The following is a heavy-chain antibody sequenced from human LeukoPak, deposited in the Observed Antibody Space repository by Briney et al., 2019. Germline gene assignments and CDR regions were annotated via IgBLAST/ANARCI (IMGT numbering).Heavy chain of an antibody. CDR1: GYSFTTYW. CDR3: ARQRDYGDDIYSRFFDS. Sequence: GESLKISCQASGYSFTTYWIAWGRQLPGKGLEGMGRVYPGDSDMTYSPSFQGQVTISADRSLNTAYLPWSSLKASDSATYYCARQRDYGDDIYSRFFDSWGQGSLVTVSS. V-gene: IGHV5-51*01. D-gene: IGHD4-17*01. J-gene: IGHJ4*02. CDR2: VYPGDSDM.